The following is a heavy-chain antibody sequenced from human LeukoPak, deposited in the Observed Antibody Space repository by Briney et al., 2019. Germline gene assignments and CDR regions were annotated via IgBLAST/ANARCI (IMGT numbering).Heavy chain of an antibody. J-gene: IGHJ3*02. CDR3: ARDRNGWGYYDYVWGSYRNDAFDI. CDR2: ISSGCTI. Sequence: GGSLRVSCAASGFTFSSYSMNWVRQAPGKGLEWVSYISSGCTIYYADSVKGRFTISRDYAKHSLYLQMNSLRDEDTAVYYCARDRNGWGYYDYVWGSYRNDAFDIWGQGTMVAVCS. CDR1: GFTFSSYS. V-gene: IGHV3-48*02. D-gene: IGHD3-16*02.